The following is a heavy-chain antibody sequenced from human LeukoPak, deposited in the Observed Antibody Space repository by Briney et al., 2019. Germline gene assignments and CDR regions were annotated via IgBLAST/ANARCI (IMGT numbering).Heavy chain of an antibody. Sequence: ASVKVSCKASGYTFTSYDINWVRQATGQGLEWMGWMNSNSGNTGYAQKFQGRVTMTRNTSISTAYMELSSLRSEDTAVYYCATWAPASSSWYERLYYYYGMDVWGQGTTVTVSS. CDR3: ATWAPASSSWYERLYYYYGMDV. D-gene: IGHD6-13*01. V-gene: IGHV1-8*01. J-gene: IGHJ6*02. CDR1: GYTFTSYD. CDR2: MNSNSGNT.